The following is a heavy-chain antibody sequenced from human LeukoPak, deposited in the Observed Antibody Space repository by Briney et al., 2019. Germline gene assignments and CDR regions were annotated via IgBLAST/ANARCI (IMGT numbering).Heavy chain of an antibody. V-gene: IGHV4-59*12. CDR1: GGSISSYY. Sequence: PSETLSLTCTVSGGSISSYYWSWIRQPPGKGLEWIGYIYYSGSTNYNPSLKSRVTISLDTSKNQFSLKLSSVTAADTAVYYCARDDFGIVGFAYWGQGTLVTVSS. CDR2: IYYSGST. J-gene: IGHJ4*02. CDR3: ARDDFGIVGFAY. D-gene: IGHD2/OR15-2a*01.